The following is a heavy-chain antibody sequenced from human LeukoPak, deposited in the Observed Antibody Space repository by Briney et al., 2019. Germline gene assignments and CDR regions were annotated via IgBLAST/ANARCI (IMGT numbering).Heavy chain of an antibody. CDR2: IYYTGNT. J-gene: IGHJ4*02. CDR3: ARYRPSESRSGQVTSLDY. Sequence: SETLSLTCIVSGGSISGYYWSWIRQPPGKGLELIGHIYYTGNTVYNPSLKSRATILLDTSENQFSLKLRSVTTADTAVYYCARYRPSESRSGQVTSLDYWGQGTLVTVSS. V-gene: IGHV4-59*01. CDR1: GGSISGYY. D-gene: IGHD3-3*01.